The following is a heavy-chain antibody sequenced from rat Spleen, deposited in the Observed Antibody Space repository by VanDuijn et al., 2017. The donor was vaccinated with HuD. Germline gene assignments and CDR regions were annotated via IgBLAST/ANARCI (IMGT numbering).Heavy chain of an antibody. CDR1: GFSLSSYG. Sequence: QVQLKESGPGLVQPSQTLSLTCTVSGFSLSSYGVIWVRQPPGKGLEWMGVMWGDGSTNYNSALKSRLSISRDTSKSQVFLTMNSLQTDDTAVYYCAEIPSNTYYGYGYVMDAWGQGASVTVSS. D-gene: IGHD1-9*01. J-gene: IGHJ4*01. CDR3: AEIPSNTYYGYGYVMDA. CDR2: MWGDGST. V-gene: IGHV2S61*01.